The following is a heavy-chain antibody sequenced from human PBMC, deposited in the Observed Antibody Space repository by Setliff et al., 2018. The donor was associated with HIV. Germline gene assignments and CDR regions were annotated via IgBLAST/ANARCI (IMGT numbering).Heavy chain of an antibody. V-gene: IGHV5-51*01. D-gene: IGHD2-21*02. Sequence: PGESLKISCKGSGYSFTSYWIAWVRXMPXXXLEWXGIXXXXDSHTKYSXSFQGQVTFSADXCISTXYLQWSSLKASDTAIYYCTRHILAYCAGDCSPLDYWGQGTLVTV. CDR3: TRHILAYCAGDCSPLDY. J-gene: IGHJ4*02. CDR1: GYSFTSYW. CDR2: XXXXDSHT.